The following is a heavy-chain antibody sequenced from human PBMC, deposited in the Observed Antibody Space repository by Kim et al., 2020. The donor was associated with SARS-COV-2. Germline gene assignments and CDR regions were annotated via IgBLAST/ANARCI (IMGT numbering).Heavy chain of an antibody. Sequence: SETLSLTCTVSGGSISSYYWSWIRQPPGKGLEWIGYIYYSGSTNYNPSLKSRVTISVDTSKNQFSLKLSSVTAADTAVYYCARSKNDGKLYYYYYGMDVWGQGTTVTVSS. V-gene: IGHV4-59*13. CDR1: GGSISSYY. J-gene: IGHJ6*02. CDR3: ARSKNDGKLYYYYYGMDV. D-gene: IGHD1-7*01. CDR2: IYYSGST.